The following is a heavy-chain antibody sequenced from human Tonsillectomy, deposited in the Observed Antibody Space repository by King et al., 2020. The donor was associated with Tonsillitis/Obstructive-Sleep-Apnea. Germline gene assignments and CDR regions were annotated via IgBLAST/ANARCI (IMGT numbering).Heavy chain of an antibody. D-gene: IGHD3-16*01. Sequence: VQLVESGGGLVQPGGSLRLSCAASGFPFSTYLMHWVRQAPGKGLEYVSAITSNGVSTYYANSVKGRFTISRDNSQNTLYLQMGSLRAEDMAVYYCARGGWFDPWGQGTLVTVSA. CDR3: ARGGWFDP. CDR2: ITSNGVST. CDR1: GFPFSTYL. J-gene: IGHJ5*02. V-gene: IGHV3-64*01.